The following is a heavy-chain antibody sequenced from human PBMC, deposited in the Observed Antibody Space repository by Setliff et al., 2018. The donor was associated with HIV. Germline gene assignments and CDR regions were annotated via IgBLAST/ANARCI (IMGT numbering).Heavy chain of an antibody. J-gene: IGHJ4*02. CDR1: GETIRNGFYY. V-gene: IGHV4-39*07. Sequence: PSETLSLTCTVSGETIRNGFYYWHWMRQPPGKGLEWIGSIYHNGITYYNPSLKSRVTISVDTSQNQFSLKLSSVTAADTAIYYCARRIYGYNGKGFDYWGPGTLVTVSS. CDR3: ARRIYGYNGKGFDY. CDR2: IYHNGIT. D-gene: IGHD1-1*01.